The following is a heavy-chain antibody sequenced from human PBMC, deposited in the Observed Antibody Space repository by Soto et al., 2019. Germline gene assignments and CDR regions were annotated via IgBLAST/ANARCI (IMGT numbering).Heavy chain of an antibody. J-gene: IGHJ3*02. D-gene: IGHD3-22*01. Sequence: QVQLVQSGAEVKKPGSSVKVSRKASGGTFSSYAISWVRQAPGQGLEWMGGIIPIFGTANNAQKFQGRVTITADKSTSTAYMELSSLRSEDTAVYYCAGDYDSSGYYATHAFDIWGQGTMVTVSS. CDR1: GGTFSSYA. CDR3: AGDYDSSGYYATHAFDI. V-gene: IGHV1-69*06. CDR2: IIPIFGTA.